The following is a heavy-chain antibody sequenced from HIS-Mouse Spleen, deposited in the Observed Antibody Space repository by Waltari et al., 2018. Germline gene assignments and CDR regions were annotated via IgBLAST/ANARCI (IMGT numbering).Heavy chain of an antibody. J-gene: IGHJ6*02. CDR3: ARAPRCHWDYYGMDV. CDR2: MNPNSGNT. Sequence: QVQLVQSGAEVKKPGASVKVSCKASGYTFHSYDINWVRKATGQGLEWMGWMNPNSGNTGYAQKFHGRVTMTRNTSRSTAYMELSSLRAEDTAVYYCARAPRCHWDYYGMDVWGQGTTVTVSS. D-gene: IGHD7-27*01. CDR1: GYTFHSYD. V-gene: IGHV1-8*01.